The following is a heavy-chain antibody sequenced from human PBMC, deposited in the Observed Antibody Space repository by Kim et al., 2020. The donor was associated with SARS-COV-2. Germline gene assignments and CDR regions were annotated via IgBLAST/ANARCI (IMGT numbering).Heavy chain of an antibody. V-gene: IGHV1-2*02. CDR3: TRARAITGLDP. CDR1: GYTFTDHY. Sequence: ASVKVSCKASGYTFTDHYVHWVRQAPGQGLEWMGWINPDSGATYYEHKFQGRVTVTGDRSITTIYMDLSRLRSYDTAVYYFTRARAITGLDPWGQGTLGT. J-gene: IGHJ5*02. CDR2: INPDSGAT.